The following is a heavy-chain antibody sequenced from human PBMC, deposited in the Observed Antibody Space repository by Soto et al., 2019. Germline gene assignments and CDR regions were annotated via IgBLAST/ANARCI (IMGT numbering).Heavy chain of an antibody. Sequence: QVQLVQSGAEVKKPGSSVKVSCKASGGTFSSYAISWVRQAPGQGLEWMGGIIPIFGTANYAQKFQGRVTITADESTSTAYMELSSLRSEDTAVYYCARGPNFQTTYSGSSRRHYWGQGTLVTVSS. V-gene: IGHV1-69*01. CDR2: IIPIFGTA. CDR1: GGTFSSYA. CDR3: ARGPNFQTTYSGSSRRHY. J-gene: IGHJ4*02. D-gene: IGHD1-26*01.